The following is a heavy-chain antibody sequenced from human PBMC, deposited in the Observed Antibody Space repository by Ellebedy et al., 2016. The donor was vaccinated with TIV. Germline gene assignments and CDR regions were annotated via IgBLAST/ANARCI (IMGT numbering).Heavy chain of an antibody. CDR1: GFTFSSYS. CDR2: ISSSSSYI. D-gene: IGHD5-18*01. Sequence: GESLKISCAASGFTFSSYSMNWVRQAPGKGLEWVSSISSSSSYIYYADSVKGRFTISRDNAKNSLYLQMNSLRAEDTAVYYCASPPPEDTAMVNYWGQGTLVTVSS. V-gene: IGHV3-21*01. CDR3: ASPPPEDTAMVNY. J-gene: IGHJ4*02.